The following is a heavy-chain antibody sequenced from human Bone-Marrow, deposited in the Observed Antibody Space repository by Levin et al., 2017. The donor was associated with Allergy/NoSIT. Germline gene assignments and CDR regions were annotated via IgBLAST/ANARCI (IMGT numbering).Heavy chain of an antibody. D-gene: IGHD3-10*01. CDR2: LSYDGSNR. Sequence: GGSLRLSCAASGYTFSSYGMHWVRQAPGKGLEWVAVLSYDGSNRYYADSVKGRFTISRDNSKNTLYLQMNSLRAEDTAVYCCAKDPTYDGSGSPYYGRILGAREWGYWGQGTLVTVSS. CDR1: GYTFSSYG. V-gene: IGHV3-30*18. CDR3: AKDPTYDGSGSPYYGRILGAREWGY. J-gene: IGHJ4*02.